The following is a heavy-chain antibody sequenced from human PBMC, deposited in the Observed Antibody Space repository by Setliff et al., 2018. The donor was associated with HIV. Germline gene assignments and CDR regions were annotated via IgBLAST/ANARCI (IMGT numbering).Heavy chain of an antibody. V-gene: IGHV4-34*01. CDR3: ARGSDYIWGNYRFPFDY. Sequence: SETLSLTCAVYGGSFRGYYWSWIRQPPGKGLEWIGEINHSGSTNYNPSLKSRVTISVDTSKRQFSLKLSSVTAADTALYYCARGSDYIWGNYRFPFDYWGQGTLVTVSS. J-gene: IGHJ4*02. CDR1: GGSFRGYY. D-gene: IGHD3-16*02. CDR2: INHSGST.